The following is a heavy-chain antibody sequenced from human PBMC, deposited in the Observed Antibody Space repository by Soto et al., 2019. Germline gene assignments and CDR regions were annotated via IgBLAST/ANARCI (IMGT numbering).Heavy chain of an antibody. J-gene: IGHJ4*02. CDR3: ARGNGHSSGWFDY. V-gene: IGHV3-33*01. D-gene: IGHD6-19*01. CDR2: IWYDGSNK. CDR1: GFTFRSYG. Sequence: QVQLVESGGGVVQPGTSLRLSCAASGFTFRSYGMHWVRQAPGKGLEWVAGIWYDGSNKYYADSVKGRFTISRDNSKNTLYLQMNSLRPEDTAVYSCARGNGHSSGWFDYWGQGTPVTVSS.